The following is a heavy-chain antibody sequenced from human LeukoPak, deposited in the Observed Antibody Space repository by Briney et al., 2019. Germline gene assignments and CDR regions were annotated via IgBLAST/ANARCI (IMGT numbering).Heavy chain of an antibody. J-gene: IGHJ5*02. CDR2: IYTSGSI. Sequence: PSETLSLTCTVSGGSISSYYWNWIRQPAGKGLEWIGRIYTSGSITYNPSLKSRVSMSVDTSKNQFSLKLSSVTAADTAVYYCARHVRKRGIAVAGTPGWFDPWGQGTLVTVSS. CDR3: ARHVRKRGIAVAGTPGWFDP. D-gene: IGHD6-19*01. CDR1: GGSISSYY. V-gene: IGHV4-4*07.